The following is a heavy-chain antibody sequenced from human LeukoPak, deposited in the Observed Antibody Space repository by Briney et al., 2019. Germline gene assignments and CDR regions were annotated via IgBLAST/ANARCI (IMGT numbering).Heavy chain of an antibody. CDR1: GFTFSSTW. CDR3: TSSTTYYYDSIGGGSLRIDY. V-gene: IGHV3-53*01. Sequence: PGGSLRLSCAASGFTFSSTWMSWVRQAPGKGLEWVSVIYSGGSTYYADSVKGRFTISRDNSKNTLYLQMNSLRAEDTAVYYCTSSTTYYYDSIGGGSLRIDYWGQGTLVTVSS. J-gene: IGHJ4*02. CDR2: IYSGGST. D-gene: IGHD3-22*01.